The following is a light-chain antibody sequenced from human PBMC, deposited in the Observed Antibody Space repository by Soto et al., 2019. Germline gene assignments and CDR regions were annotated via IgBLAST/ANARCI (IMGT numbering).Light chain of an antibody. Sequence: QSVLTQSPSASASLGASVKLTCTLSSGHSSYAIAWHQQQPEKGPRYLMKLNSDGSHRKGDGIPDRFSGSSSGAERYLTISSLQSEDEADYYCHTWGTGIHVFGGGTKLTVL. CDR3: HTWGTGIHV. CDR1: SGHSSYA. J-gene: IGLJ3*02. CDR2: LNSDGSH. V-gene: IGLV4-69*01.